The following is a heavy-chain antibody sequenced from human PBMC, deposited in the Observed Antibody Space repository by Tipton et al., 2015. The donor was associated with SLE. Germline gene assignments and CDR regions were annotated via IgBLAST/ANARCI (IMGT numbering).Heavy chain of an antibody. Sequence: TLSLTCAVYGGSFSGYYWSWIRQPPRTGLEWIGEINHSGSTYYNPSLKSRVTISVDTSKNQFSLKLSSVTAADTAVYYCAREGRRVQLALDYWGQGTLVSGSS. CDR3: AREGRRVQLALDY. D-gene: IGHD6-6*01. V-gene: IGHV4-34*01. J-gene: IGHJ4*02. CDR2: INHSGST. CDR1: GGSFSGYY.